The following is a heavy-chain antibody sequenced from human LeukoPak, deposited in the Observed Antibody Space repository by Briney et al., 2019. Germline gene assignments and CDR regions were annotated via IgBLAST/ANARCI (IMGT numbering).Heavy chain of an antibody. V-gene: IGHV1-18*01. Sequence: ASVKVSCKASGYTFTSYGISWVRQAPGQGLEWMGWISAYNGNTNYAQKLQGRVTMTTDTSTSTAYMELRSLRSDDTAVYYCARGPSGSYLPSLILGYYGMDVWGQGTTVTVSS. J-gene: IGHJ6*02. CDR1: GYTFTSYG. CDR3: ARGPSGSYLPSLILGYYGMDV. D-gene: IGHD1-26*01. CDR2: ISAYNGNT.